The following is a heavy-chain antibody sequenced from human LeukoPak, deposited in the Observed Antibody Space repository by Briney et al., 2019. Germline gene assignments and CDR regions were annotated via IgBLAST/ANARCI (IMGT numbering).Heavy chain of an antibody. CDR2: TSYDGSNK. CDR1: GFTFSSYG. Sequence: GGSLRLSCEASGFTFSSYGMHWVRQAPGKGLEWVAVTSYDGSNKYYADSVKGRFTISRDKSKNTLYLQMNSLRAEDTALYYCARDQITTVRGVIARSTDYYDYYYMDVWGKGTTVTVSS. D-gene: IGHD3-10*01. J-gene: IGHJ6*03. CDR3: ARDQITTVRGVIARSTDYYDYYYMDV. V-gene: IGHV3-30*19.